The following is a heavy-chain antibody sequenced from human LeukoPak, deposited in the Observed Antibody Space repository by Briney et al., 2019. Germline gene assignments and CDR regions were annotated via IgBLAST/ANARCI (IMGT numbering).Heavy chain of an antibody. J-gene: IGHJ5*02. V-gene: IGHV4-38-2*02. CDR1: GYSISSGYY. CDR3: ARWFSRITMIRGASWFDP. Sequence: SETLSLTCTVSGYSISSGYYLGWIRHPPGKGLEWSGRIYPSGSTNYNPSLKRRVTISLDTSNNHFSLKLISVNAADTAVYYCARWFSRITMIRGASWFDPWGQGTLAIVSS. D-gene: IGHD3-10*01. CDR2: IYPSGST.